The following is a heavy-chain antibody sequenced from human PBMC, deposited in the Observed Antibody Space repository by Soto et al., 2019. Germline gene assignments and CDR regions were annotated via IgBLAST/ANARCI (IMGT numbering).Heavy chain of an antibody. CDR2: ISGSGVSS. Sequence: GGSLRLSCETSGFTFTSYAMGWVRQAPGKGLEWVSIISGSGVSSYYADSVRGRFTVSKDNSKNTLFLHMHSLRADDTAVYYCARGPSHYYDSSGRFPYFDFWGQGTLVTVSS. V-gene: IGHV3-23*01. CDR1: GFTFTSYA. CDR3: ARGPSHYYDSSGRFPYFDF. D-gene: IGHD3-22*01. J-gene: IGHJ4*02.